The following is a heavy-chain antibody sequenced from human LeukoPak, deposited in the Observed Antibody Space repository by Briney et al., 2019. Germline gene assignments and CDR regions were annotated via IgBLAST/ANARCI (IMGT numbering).Heavy chain of an antibody. D-gene: IGHD4-17*01. CDR2: ISGSGGST. J-gene: IGHJ4*02. Sequence: PGGSLRLSCVDSGFTFTNAWMSWVRQAPGKGLEWVSVISGSGGSTHHADSVKGRFTISRDNPKNTLYLQMNSLRADDTAVYYCAKHREYYGDSCLDDYWGQGTLVTVSS. CDR3: AKHREYYGDSCLDDY. CDR1: GFTFTNAW. V-gene: IGHV3-23*01.